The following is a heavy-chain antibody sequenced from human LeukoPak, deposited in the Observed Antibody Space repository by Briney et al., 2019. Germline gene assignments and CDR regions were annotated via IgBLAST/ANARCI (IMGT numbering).Heavy chain of an antibody. V-gene: IGHV3-30*03. CDR2: ISYDGSNK. CDR1: GFTFSSYG. D-gene: IGHD5-12*01. CDR3: AGHRRYGGYPEENWFDP. J-gene: IGHJ5*02. Sequence: LAGGSLRLSCAASGFTFSSYGMHWVRQAPGKGLEWVAVISYDGSNKYYADSVKGRFTISRDNSKNTLYLQMNSLRAEDTAVYYCAGHRRYGGYPEENWFDPWGQRTLVTVSS.